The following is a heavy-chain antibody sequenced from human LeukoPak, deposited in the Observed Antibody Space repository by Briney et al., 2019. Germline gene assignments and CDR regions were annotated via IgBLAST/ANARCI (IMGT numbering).Heavy chain of an antibody. CDR1: GYTITSYD. CDR2: MNPNSGNT. J-gene: IGHJ4*02. V-gene: IGHV1-8*03. Sequence: GASVKVSCKASGYTITSYDINWVRQATGQGLEWMGWMNPNSGNTGYAQKFQGRVTITRNTSISTAYMELSSPRSEDTAVYYCARGRYYDSSGYYYYWGQGTLVTVSS. D-gene: IGHD3-22*01. CDR3: ARGRYYDSSGYYYY.